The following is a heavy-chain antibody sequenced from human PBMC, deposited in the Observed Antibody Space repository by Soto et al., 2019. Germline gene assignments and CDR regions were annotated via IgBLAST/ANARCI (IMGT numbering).Heavy chain of an antibody. CDR1: GGSVSSGAYY. J-gene: IGHJ3*02. Sequence: PSETLSLTCTVSGGSVSSGAYYWTWIRQRPGKGLEWIGYICYSGSTYYSPSLKSRLSISLDTSKNQFSLRLSSVTAADTAMYYCARARLRAVYAFDIWGQGTMVTVSS. CDR2: ICYSGST. V-gene: IGHV4-31*03. CDR3: ARARLRAVYAFDI. D-gene: IGHD5-12*01.